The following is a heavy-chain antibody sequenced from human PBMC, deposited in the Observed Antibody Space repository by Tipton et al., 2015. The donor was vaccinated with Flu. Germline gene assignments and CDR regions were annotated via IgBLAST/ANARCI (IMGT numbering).Heavy chain of an antibody. V-gene: IGHV4-39*01. J-gene: IGHJ4*02. CDR1: GGSISSSSYY. Sequence: TLSLTCTVSGGSISSSSYYWGWIRQPPGKGLEWIGSIYYSGSTYYNPSLKSRVTISVDTSKNQFSLKLSSVTAADTAVYYCARQDLTGYYGDDYWGQGTLVTVSS. CDR3: ARQDLTGYYGDDY. D-gene: IGHD3-9*01. CDR2: IYYSGST.